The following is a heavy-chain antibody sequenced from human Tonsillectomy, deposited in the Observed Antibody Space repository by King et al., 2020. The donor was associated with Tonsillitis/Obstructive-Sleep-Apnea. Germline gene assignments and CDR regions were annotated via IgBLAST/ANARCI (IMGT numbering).Heavy chain of an antibody. CDR2: IIPILGIA. V-gene: IGHV1-69*10. Sequence: QLVQSGAEVKKPGSSVKVSCKASGGTFSSYAISWVRQAPGQGLEWMGGIIPILGIANYAQKFQGRVTITADKSTSTAYMELSSLRSEDTAVYYCATFVFIDCSSTSCLAQQPVEIDPWGQGTLVTVSS. CDR1: GGTFSSYA. J-gene: IGHJ5*02. CDR3: ATFVFIDCSSTSCLAQQPVEIDP. D-gene: IGHD2-2*01.